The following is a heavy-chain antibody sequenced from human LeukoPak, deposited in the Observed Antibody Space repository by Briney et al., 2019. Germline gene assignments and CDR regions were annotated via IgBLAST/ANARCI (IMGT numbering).Heavy chain of an antibody. CDR2: ISGSGGST. D-gene: IGHD2-2*02. J-gene: IGHJ4*02. Sequence: PGGSLRLSCEASGFTLSSSWMHWARQAPGKGLEWVSAISGSGGSTYYADSVKGRFTISRDNSKNTLYLQMNSLRAEDTAVYYCAKDFYCSSTSCHMGFDYWGQGTLVTVSS. CDR1: GFTLSSSW. CDR3: AKDFYCSSTSCHMGFDY. V-gene: IGHV3-23*01.